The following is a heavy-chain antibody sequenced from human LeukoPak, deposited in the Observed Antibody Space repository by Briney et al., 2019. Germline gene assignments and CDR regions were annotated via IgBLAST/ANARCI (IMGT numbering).Heavy chain of an antibody. CDR3: ARDIQYCSSTSCQMGGY. J-gene: IGHJ4*02. D-gene: IGHD2-2*01. Sequence: KASGTLSLTCAVSGGSISSSNWWSWVRQPPGKGLEWIGEIYHSGSTNYNPSLKSRVTISVDKSKNQFSLKLSSVTAADTAVYYCARDIQYCSSTSCQMGGYWGQGTLVTVSS. CDR1: GGSISSSNW. V-gene: IGHV4-4*02. CDR2: IYHSGST.